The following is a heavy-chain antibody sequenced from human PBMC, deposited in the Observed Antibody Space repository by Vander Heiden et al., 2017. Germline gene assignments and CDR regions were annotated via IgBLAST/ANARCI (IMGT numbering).Heavy chain of an antibody. CDR2: MNPNSGNT. V-gene: IGHV1-8*01. Sequence: QVQLVQSGAEVKKHGASVKVSCKASGYTFTSYDINWVRQATGQGLEWMGWMNPNSGNTGYAQKFQGRVTMTRNTSISTAYMELSSMRSEETAVYYCAIDISGYDYLDDYFQHWGQGTMVTVSS. D-gene: IGHD3-22*01. CDR1: GYTFTSYD. J-gene: IGHJ1*01. CDR3: AIDISGYDYLDDYFQH.